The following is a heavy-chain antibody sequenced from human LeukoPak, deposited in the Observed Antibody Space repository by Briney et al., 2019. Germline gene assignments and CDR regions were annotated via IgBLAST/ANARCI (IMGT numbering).Heavy chain of an antibody. D-gene: IGHD6-19*01. CDR1: GGTFSRYA. J-gene: IGHJ4*02. Sequence: SVKVSCKPSGGTFSRYAISWVRQAPGQGLEWMGRIIPIFGTANYAQKFQGRVTITTDESTSTAYMELSSLRAEDTDVYYCVRRRESSGLIFDFWGQGTLVTVSS. CDR2: IIPIFGTA. CDR3: VRRRESSGLIFDF. V-gene: IGHV1-69*05.